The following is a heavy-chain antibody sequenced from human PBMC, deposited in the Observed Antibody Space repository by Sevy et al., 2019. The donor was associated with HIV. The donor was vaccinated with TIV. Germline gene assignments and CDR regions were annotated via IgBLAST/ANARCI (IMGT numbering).Heavy chain of an antibody. J-gene: IGHJ3*02. Sequence: ETLSLTCTVSGASIRDSSYYWAWIRQPPGKGLEWIGNIYSYGETYYNSSLKSRVTISVDTSNNQFSLSLTSVTAADTAIYFCARSMEQQLDAFDIWGQGTMVTVSS. CDR1: GASIRDSSYY. D-gene: IGHD6-13*01. V-gene: IGHV4-39*01. CDR3: ARSMEQQLDAFDI. CDR2: IYSYGET.